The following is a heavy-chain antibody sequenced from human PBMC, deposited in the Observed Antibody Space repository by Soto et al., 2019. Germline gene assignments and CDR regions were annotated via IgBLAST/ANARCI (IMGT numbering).Heavy chain of an antibody. D-gene: IGHD2-15*01. Sequence: EVQLLESGGDLVQPGGSLRLSCAASGFTFGIYAMTWVRQAPGQGLEWVSTISATGGSTFYADSVKGRFTISRDNSKNTLCLQMNSLRAEDTAIYYCAKDLSSYYYFDFWGQGTLVTVSS. J-gene: IGHJ4*02. CDR1: GFTFGIYA. CDR3: AKDLSSYYYFDF. V-gene: IGHV3-23*01. CDR2: ISATGGST.